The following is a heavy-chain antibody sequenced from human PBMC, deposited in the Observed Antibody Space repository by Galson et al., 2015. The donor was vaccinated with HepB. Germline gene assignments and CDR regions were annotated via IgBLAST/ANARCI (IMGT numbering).Heavy chain of an antibody. J-gene: IGHJ4*02. V-gene: IGHV3-23*01. Sequence: SLRLSCAASGFTFSSYAMTWVRQAPGKGLEWVSSVSAGGGSTSYADSVKGRFTISRDNSKNTLYLQMSSLRDEDTAVYYCARTTSYYNGSSDYWGQGTLVTVSS. D-gene: IGHD3-10*01. CDR1: GFTFSSYA. CDR2: VSAGGGST. CDR3: ARTTSYYNGSSDY.